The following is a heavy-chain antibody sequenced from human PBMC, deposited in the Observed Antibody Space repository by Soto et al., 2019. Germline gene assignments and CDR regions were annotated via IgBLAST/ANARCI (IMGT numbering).Heavy chain of an antibody. J-gene: IGHJ4*02. D-gene: IGHD2-8*02. CDR1: GVSVSSGTYY. V-gene: IGHV4-61*01. CDR3: ARPLRVLWQHPFDY. CDR2: ISYTGST. Sequence: SETLSLTCTVSGVSVSSGTYYWSWIRQPPGKGLEWIGYISYTGSTNYNPSLKSRVTISVDTSKNQFSLKLSSVTAADTAVYYCARPLRVLWQHPFDYWGQGTLVTVSS.